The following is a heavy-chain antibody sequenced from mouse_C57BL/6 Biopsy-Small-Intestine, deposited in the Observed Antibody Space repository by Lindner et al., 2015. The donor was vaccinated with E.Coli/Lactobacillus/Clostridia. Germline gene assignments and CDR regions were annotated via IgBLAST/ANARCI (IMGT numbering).Heavy chain of an antibody. D-gene: IGHD2-4*01. CDR1: GYTFTSHD. Sequence: VQLQESGPDLVKPGASVKLSCKASGYTFTSHDINWVKQRPGQGLEWIGWIYPREGSTKYNEKFKGKATLTVGTSSSTANMELHSLTSEDSAVYFCARWTYDYDEGWYFDVWGTGTTVTVSS. V-gene: IGHV1-85*01. CDR2: IYPREGST. CDR3: ARWTYDYDEGWYFDV. J-gene: IGHJ1*03.